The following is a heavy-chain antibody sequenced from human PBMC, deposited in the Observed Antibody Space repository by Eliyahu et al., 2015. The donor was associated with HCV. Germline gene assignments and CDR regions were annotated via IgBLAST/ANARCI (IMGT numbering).Heavy chain of an antibody. CDR2: IYIDDST. D-gene: IGHD2-15*01. J-gene: IGHJ4*02. CDR3: ARDTPSGGYWG. Sequence: EVQLVESGGGLVQPGGSLXLSCAASGFTVSSIYMSWVRQAPGKGLECVSVIYIDDSTYYADSVEGRFTISRDNSKNTLYLQMNSLRAEDTAVYYCARDTPSGGYWGWGQGTLVTVSS. CDR1: GFTVSSIY. V-gene: IGHV3-66*02.